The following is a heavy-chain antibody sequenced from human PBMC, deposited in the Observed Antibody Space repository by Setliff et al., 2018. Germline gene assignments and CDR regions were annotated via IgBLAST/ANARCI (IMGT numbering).Heavy chain of an antibody. D-gene: IGHD2-15*01. Sequence: SETLSLTCTVPGGSISSSNYYWGWIRQPPGKGLEWIGNIYYGGSAYYNPSLKSRVTISVDTSKNRFSLKLSSVTAADTAMYYCARILGYCSGGSCYVPYWGQGTLVT. CDR2: IYYGGSA. CDR3: ARILGYCSGGSCYVPY. J-gene: IGHJ4*02. V-gene: IGHV4-39*07. CDR1: GGSISSSNYY.